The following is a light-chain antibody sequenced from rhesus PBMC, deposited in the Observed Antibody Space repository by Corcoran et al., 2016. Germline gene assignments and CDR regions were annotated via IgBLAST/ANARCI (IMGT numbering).Light chain of an antibody. CDR1: QGISSW. V-gene: IGKV1-22*01. CDR2: KAS. Sequence: DIQMTQSPSSLSASVGDTVTSTCRASQGISSWLAWYQQKPGKAPKLLIYKASRLQRGVPSRLSGSGSGTDFTLTIRRLQSEDFATYYYQQYNSRPSFGQGTKVEIK. J-gene: IGKJ2*01. CDR3: QQYNSRPS.